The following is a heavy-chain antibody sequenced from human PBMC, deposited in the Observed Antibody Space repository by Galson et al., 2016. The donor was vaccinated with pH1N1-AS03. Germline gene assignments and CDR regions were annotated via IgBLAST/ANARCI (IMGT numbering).Heavy chain of an antibody. CDR3: ASDLLSYTSCYYRI. J-gene: IGHJ3*02. CDR2: IKSKTDGETT. CDR1: GFSFSNAG. D-gene: IGHD3-22*01. Sequence: SLRLSCAASGFSFSNAGMSWVRQAPGKGLEWVGRIKSKTDGETTDYAAPVKGRFTISRDDLKNTLYLKMNSLKTEDTAVYYSASDLLSYTSCYYRICGQGTMVTVSS. V-gene: IGHV3-15*01.